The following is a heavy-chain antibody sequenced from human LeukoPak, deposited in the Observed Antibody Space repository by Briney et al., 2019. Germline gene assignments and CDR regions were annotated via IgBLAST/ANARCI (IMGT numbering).Heavy chain of an antibody. J-gene: IGHJ3*02. V-gene: IGHV4-31*03. CDR1: GGSISSGGYY. CDR3: ARGSKGGYCSGGSCLAFDI. Sequence: TSETLSLTCTVSGGSISSGGYYWRWIRQNPGKGLEWIEYIYYSRSTYYNPSLKSRVTISVDTSKNQFSLKLSSVTAADTAVYYCARGSKGGYCSGGSCLAFDIWGQGTMVTVSS. D-gene: IGHD2-15*01. CDR2: IYYSRST.